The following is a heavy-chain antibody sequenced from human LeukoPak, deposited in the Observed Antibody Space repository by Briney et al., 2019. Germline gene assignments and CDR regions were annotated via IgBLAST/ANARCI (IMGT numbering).Heavy chain of an antibody. V-gene: IGHV1-2*06. CDR1: GYNLTGYY. CDR2: INPNSGGT. J-gene: IGHJ3*02. CDR3: ARDFSSGWYPKDVFDI. Sequence: ASVKVSCKASGYNLTGYYMHWVRQAPGQGLEWMGRINPNSGGTKYAQKFRGRVTMARDTSISTAYMEPSRLRSDDTAVYYCARDFSSGWYPKDVFDIWGQGTMVTVSS. D-gene: IGHD6-19*01.